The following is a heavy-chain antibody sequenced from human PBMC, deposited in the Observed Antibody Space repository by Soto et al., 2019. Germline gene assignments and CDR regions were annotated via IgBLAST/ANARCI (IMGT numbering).Heavy chain of an antibody. D-gene: IGHD6-13*01. CDR2: IYYSGST. J-gene: IGHJ6*02. Sequence: SETLSLTCTVSGGSISSGGYYWSWIRQHPGKGLEWIGYIYYSGSTYYNPSLKSRVTISVDTSKNQFSLKLSSVTAADTAVYYCARALIAAAVTLGMDVWGQGTTVTVSS. CDR3: ARALIAAAVTLGMDV. CDR1: GGSISSGGYY. V-gene: IGHV4-31*03.